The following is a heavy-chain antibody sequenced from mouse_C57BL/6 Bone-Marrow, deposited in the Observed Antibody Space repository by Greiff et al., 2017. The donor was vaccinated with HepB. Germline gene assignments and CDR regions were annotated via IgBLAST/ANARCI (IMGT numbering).Heavy chain of an antibody. Sequence: VQLKESGPELVKPGASVKISCKASGYSFTGYYMNWVKQSPEKSLEWIGEINPSTGGTTYNQKFKAKATLTVDKSSSTAYMQLKSLTSEDSAVYYCAREGSRYYFDYWGQGTTLTVSS. CDR2: INPSTGGT. CDR1: GYSFTGYY. CDR3: AREGSRYYFDY. V-gene: IGHV1-42*01. J-gene: IGHJ2*01. D-gene: IGHD1-1*01.